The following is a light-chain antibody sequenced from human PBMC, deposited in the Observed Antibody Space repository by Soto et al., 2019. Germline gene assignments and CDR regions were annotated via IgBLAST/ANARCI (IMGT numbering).Light chain of an antibody. J-gene: IGKJ1*01. CDR1: QRVSSN. V-gene: IGKV3-15*01. CDR2: GAS. CDR3: QQHNNWPPWT. Sequence: EIVMTQSPATLSVSPGERATLSCRASQRVSSNLAWYQQKPGQAPRRLMYGASTRATGIPARFSGSGSGPEFTLTISGLQSEDFAVYYCQQHNNWPPWTFGPGTKVEIK.